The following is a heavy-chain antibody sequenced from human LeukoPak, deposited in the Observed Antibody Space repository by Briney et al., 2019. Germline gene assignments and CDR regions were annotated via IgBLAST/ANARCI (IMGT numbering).Heavy chain of an antibody. D-gene: IGHD5-18*01. V-gene: IGHV3-74*01. CDR3: AKVDTAMVPYFDY. CDR1: GFTFSSNW. J-gene: IGHJ4*02. CDR2: SNEDGSTT. Sequence: GGSLRLSCAASGFTFSSNWMHWVRQAPGKGLVWVSRSNEDGSTTNYADSVKGRFTISRDNSKNTLYLQMNSLRAEDTAVYYCAKVDTAMVPYFDYWGQGTLVTVSS.